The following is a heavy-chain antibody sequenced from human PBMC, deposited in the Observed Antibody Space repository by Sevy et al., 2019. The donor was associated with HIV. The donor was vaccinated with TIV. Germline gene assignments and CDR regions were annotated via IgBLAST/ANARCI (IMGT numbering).Heavy chain of an antibody. J-gene: IGHJ5*02. D-gene: IGHD6-19*01. CDR3: ARAHVYSSGWYWFDP. Sequence: GGSLRLSCAASGFTFSSYSMNWVRQAPGKGLEWVSSIVSSSSYIYYADSVKGRFTISRDNSKNTLYLQMNSLRAEDTAVYYCARAHVYSSGWYWFDPWGQGTLVTVSS. V-gene: IGHV3-21*01. CDR1: GFTFSSYS. CDR2: IVSSSSYI.